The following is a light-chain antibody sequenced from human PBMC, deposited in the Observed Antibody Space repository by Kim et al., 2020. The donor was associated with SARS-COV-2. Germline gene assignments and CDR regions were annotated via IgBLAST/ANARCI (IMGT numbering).Light chain of an antibody. CDR2: GAS. CDR1: QVIGNN. V-gene: IGKV3-15*01. Sequence: SAGEGATRAGRASQVIGNNLAGSQQRPGQPPRLLVLGASTRASGVPARFTGRGSGTDFTLTITGLQSEDFAVYYCQQYEDGPPWTFGQGTKVDIK. CDR3: QQYEDGPPWT. J-gene: IGKJ1*01.